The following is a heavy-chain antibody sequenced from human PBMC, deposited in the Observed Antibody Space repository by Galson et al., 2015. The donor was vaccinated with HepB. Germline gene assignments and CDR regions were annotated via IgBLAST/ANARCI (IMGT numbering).Heavy chain of an antibody. CDR2: ISSSSSYI. J-gene: IGHJ3*02. V-gene: IGHV3-21*01. CDR1: GFTFSSYS. Sequence: SLRLSCAASGFTFSSYSMNWVRQAPGKGLEWVSSISSSSSYIYYADSVKGRFTISRDNAKNSLYLQMNSLRAEDTAVYYCARVGWSGWRTAAIDIWGQGTMVTVSS. CDR3: ARVGWSGWRTAAIDI. D-gene: IGHD3-3*01.